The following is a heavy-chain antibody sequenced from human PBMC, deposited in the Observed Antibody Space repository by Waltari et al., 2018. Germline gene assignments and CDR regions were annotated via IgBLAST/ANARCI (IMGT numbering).Heavy chain of an antibody. V-gene: IGHV3-7*01. Sequence: EVQLVESGGGLFQPGGSLRLSCAASGFTLSSYWMSWVRQAPGKGPEWVANIKKDGSEEYYVDSVRGRFTISRDNAKNSLYLQMNSLRPEDTAVYYCVRDQWFAFDIWGQGTMVTVSS. CDR1: GFTLSSYW. CDR2: IKKDGSEE. J-gene: IGHJ3*02. D-gene: IGHD3-22*01. CDR3: VRDQWFAFDI.